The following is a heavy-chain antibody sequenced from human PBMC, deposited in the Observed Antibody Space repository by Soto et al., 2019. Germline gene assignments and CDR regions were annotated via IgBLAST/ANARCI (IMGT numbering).Heavy chain of an antibody. CDR3: ASDGGAY. V-gene: IGHV3-30-3*01. J-gene: IGHJ4*02. CDR1: GFTFRSYA. CDR2: ISYDGTNK. Sequence: QVQLVESGGGVVQPGTSLRLSCAASGFTFRSYAMHWVRQAPGKGLEWVAVISYDGTNKYYADSLKGRFTISRDNSKNRLYLQVTSLRPEDPALDRCASDGGAYWGPGTLVIVSS. D-gene: IGHD3-16*01.